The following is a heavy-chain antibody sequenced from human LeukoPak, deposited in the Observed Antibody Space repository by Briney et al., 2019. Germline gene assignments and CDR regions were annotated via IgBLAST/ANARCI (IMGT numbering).Heavy chain of an antibody. J-gene: IGHJ4*02. V-gene: IGHV5-51*01. CDR3: ARLYGDADY. D-gene: IGHD4-17*01. Sequence: GESLKISCKGSGYRFTTYWIGWVRQMPGKGVGWMGIIYPSDSDTRYSPSFQGQVTISADKSISTAYLQWNSLKASDTAMYYCARLYGDADYWGQGTLVTVSS. CDR2: IYPSDSDT. CDR1: GYRFTTYW.